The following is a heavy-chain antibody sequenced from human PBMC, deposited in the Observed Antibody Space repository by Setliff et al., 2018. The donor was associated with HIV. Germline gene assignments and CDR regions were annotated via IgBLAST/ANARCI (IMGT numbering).Heavy chain of an antibody. J-gene: IGHJ4*02. CDR2: IYFSGST. V-gene: IGHV4-39*07. CDR3: ARVPYSSSWGTFDY. Sequence: PSETLSLTCTVSGGSISSSSYYWGWIRQPPGKGLEWIGSIYFSGSTYYNPSLQSRVTISVDTSKNQFSLKLSSVTAADTAVYYCARVPYSSSWGTFDYWGQGTLVTVSS. CDR1: GGSISSSSYY. D-gene: IGHD6-6*01.